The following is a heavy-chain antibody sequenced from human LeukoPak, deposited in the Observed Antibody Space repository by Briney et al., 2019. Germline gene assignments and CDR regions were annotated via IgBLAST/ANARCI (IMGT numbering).Heavy chain of an antibody. D-gene: IGHD6-19*01. CDR2: INPSGGST. CDR1: GYTFTSYY. J-gene: IGHJ3*02. Sequence: ASVKVSCKSSGYTFTSYYMHWVRQAPGQGLEWMGIINPSGGSTSYAQKFQGRVTMNRDTSTSTVYMELSSLRSEDTAVYYCARDGSGWYAFDIWGQGTMVTVSS. CDR3: ARDGSGWYAFDI. V-gene: IGHV1-46*01.